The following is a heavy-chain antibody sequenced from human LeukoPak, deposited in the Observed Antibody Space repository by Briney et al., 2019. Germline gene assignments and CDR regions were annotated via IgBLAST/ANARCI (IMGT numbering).Heavy chain of an antibody. CDR3: AKVTWLRFPFDY. J-gene: IGHJ4*02. D-gene: IGHD5-12*01. V-gene: IGHV3-23*01. CDR1: GFTVSSKY. CDR2: ISGSGGST. Sequence: GGSLRLSCAVSGFTVSSKYMSWVRQAPGKGLEWVSAISGSGGSTYYADSVKGRFTISRDNSKNTLYLQMNSLRAEDTAVYYCAKVTWLRFPFDYWGQGTLATVSS.